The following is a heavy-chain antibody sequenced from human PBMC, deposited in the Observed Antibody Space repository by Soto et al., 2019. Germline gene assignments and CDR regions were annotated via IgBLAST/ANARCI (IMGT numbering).Heavy chain of an antibody. Sequence: QVQLVESGGGVVQPGGPLRLSCAASGFNLNNYGIHWVRQAPGKGLEWVAFTSFDGTKQFYPDSLQGRFTISRDNSKNTVYLQMSSLRPEDTAVYYCAKTIGLRLGELSPDNWGQGTLVTVSS. CDR1: GFNLNNYG. J-gene: IGHJ4*02. CDR2: TSFDGTKQ. D-gene: IGHD3-16*02. CDR3: AKTIGLRLGELSPDN. V-gene: IGHV3-30*18.